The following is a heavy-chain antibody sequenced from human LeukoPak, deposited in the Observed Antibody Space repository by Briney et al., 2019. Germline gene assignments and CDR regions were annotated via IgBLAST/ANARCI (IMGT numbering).Heavy chain of an antibody. CDR2: IWYDGSNK. J-gene: IGHJ6*02. Sequence: GGSLRLSCAASGFAFSSYGMHWVRQAPGKGLEWVAVIWYDGSNKYYADSVKGRFTISRDNSKNTLYLQMNSLRAEDTAVYYCARDQGYYGMDVWGQGTTVTVSS. CDR1: GFAFSSYG. V-gene: IGHV3-33*01. CDR3: ARDQGYYGMDV.